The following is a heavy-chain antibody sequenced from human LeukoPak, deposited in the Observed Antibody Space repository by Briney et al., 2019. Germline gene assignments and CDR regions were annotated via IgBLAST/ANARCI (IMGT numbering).Heavy chain of an antibody. J-gene: IGHJ4*02. CDR2: IGNTGRTI. CDR1: GFRFSSYE. V-gene: IGHV3-48*03. D-gene: IGHD1-14*01. Sequence: GGSLRLSCAASGFRFSSYEMNWVRQAPGRGLEWVSYIGNTGRTIYYVDSVKGRFTVSRDNAKNSLYLQMNSLRAEDTGIYYCVRGDRYFFDYWGQGTLVTVSS. CDR3: VRGDRYFFDY.